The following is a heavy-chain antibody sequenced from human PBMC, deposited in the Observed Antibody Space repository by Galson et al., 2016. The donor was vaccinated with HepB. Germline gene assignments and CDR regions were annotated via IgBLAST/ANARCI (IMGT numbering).Heavy chain of an antibody. V-gene: IGHV3-33*06. CDR1: GFTFINYG. CDR3: AKDGGDGYNFPYYYGMDV. Sequence: SLRLSCAASGFTFINYGMHWVRRAPGKGLEWVALIWYDGTNKYYADSVKGRFTISRDNSKNTVYLQMNSLRAEGTAVYYCAKDGGDGYNFPYYYGMDVWGQGTTVTVSS. CDR2: IWYDGTNK. J-gene: IGHJ6*02. D-gene: IGHD5-24*01.